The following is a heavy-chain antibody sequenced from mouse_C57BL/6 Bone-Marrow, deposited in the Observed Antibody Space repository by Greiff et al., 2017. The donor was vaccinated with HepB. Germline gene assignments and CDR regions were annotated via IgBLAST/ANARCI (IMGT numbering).Heavy chain of an antibody. CDR3: AKVLYGSSYDWYFDV. D-gene: IGHD1-1*01. Sequence: EVQLQQSGPGLAKPSQTLSLTCSVTGYSITSDYWNWIRKFPGNKLEYMGYISYSGSTYYNPSLKSRISITRDTSKNQYYLQLNSVTTEDTATYYCAKVLYGSSYDWYFDVWGTGTTVTVSS. J-gene: IGHJ1*03. V-gene: IGHV3-8*01. CDR2: ISYSGST. CDR1: GYSITSDY.